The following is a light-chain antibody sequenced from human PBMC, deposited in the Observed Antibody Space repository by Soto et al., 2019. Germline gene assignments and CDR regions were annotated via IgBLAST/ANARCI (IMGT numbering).Light chain of an antibody. CDR3: QQANSFPLT. CDR1: HNINTY. J-gene: IGKJ4*01. CDR2: AAS. Sequence: DIQMTQSPSSLSASVGDRVAITCRASHNINTYLNWYQQRPGKAPKLLIYAASSLQSGVPSRFSGSGSGTDFTLTISSLQPEDFATYYCQQANSFPLTFGGGTKVDIK. V-gene: IGKV1-12*01.